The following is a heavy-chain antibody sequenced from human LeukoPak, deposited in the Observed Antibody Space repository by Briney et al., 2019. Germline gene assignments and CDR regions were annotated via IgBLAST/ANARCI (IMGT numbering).Heavy chain of an antibody. CDR1: GYTFTSYD. V-gene: IGHV1-8*01. CDR3: ARGRTYYYDSSGYYYIPPSVNWFDP. D-gene: IGHD3-22*01. CDR2: MNPNSGNT. J-gene: IGHJ5*02. Sequence: VSVKVSCKASGYTFTSYDINWVRQATGQGLEWMGWMNPNSGNTGYAQKFQGRVTMTRNTSISTAYMELSSLRSEDTAVYYCARGRTYYYDSSGYYYIPPSVNWFDPWGQGTLVTVSS.